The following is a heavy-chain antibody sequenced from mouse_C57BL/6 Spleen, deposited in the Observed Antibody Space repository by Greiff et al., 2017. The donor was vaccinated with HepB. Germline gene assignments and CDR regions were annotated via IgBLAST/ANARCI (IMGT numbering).Heavy chain of an antibody. D-gene: IGHD1-1*01. CDR1: GYTFTSYG. CDR2: IYPRSGNT. Sequence: VQVVESGAELARPGASVKLSCKASGYTFTSYGISWVKQRTGQGLEWIGEIYPRSGNTYYNEKFKGKATLTADKSSSTAYMELRSLTSEDSAVYFCAIITTVAPYAMDYWGQGTSVTVSS. J-gene: IGHJ4*01. CDR3: AIITTVAPYAMDY. V-gene: IGHV1-81*01.